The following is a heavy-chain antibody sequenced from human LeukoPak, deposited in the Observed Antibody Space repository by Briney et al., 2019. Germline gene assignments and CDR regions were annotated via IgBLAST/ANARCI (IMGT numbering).Heavy chain of an antibody. V-gene: IGHV3-33*01. CDR3: ARDLLLWFGELSGDSDY. D-gene: IGHD3-10*01. J-gene: IGHJ4*02. CDR2: IWYDGSHK. CDR1: GFTFSSYG. Sequence: PGGSLRLSCAASGFTFSSYGMHWVRQAPGKGLEGVAVIWYDGSHKYYADSVKGRFTISRDNSKNTLHLQMNSLRAEDTAVYYCARDLLLWFGELSGDSDYWGQGTLVTVSS.